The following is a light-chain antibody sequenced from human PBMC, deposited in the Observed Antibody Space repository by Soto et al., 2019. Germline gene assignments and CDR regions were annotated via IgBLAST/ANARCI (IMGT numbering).Light chain of an antibody. V-gene: IGLV2-8*01. CDR1: SSDVGAYNY. CDR3: SSYAGINNYV. CDR2: EVS. Sequence: QSALTQPPSASGSPGQSVTISCTGTSSDVGAYNYVSWYQQHPGKAPNLMIYEVSKRPSGVPDRFSGSKSANTASLTVSGLQAEDEADYYCSSYAGINNYVFGTGTKVTVL. J-gene: IGLJ1*01.